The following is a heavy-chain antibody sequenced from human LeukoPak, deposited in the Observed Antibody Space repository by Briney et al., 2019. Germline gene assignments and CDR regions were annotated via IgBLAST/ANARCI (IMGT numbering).Heavy chain of an antibody. CDR1: GYSISSGYY. CDR2: IYHTGST. J-gene: IGHJ4*02. Sequence: SETLSLTCTVSGYSISSGYYWGWIRQPPGKGLEWIGSIYHTGSTYYSPSLKSRVTISVDASNNQFSLKLSSATAADTAVYYCARARFDYWGQGTLVTVSS. CDR3: ARARFDY. V-gene: IGHV4-38-2*02.